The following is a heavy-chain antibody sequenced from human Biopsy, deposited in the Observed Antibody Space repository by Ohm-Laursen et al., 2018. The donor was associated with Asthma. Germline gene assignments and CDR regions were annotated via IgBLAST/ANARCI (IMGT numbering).Heavy chain of an antibody. CDR1: GYSITDLS. D-gene: IGHD5-12*01. CDR3: ASDFPKGYVRYNFQF. V-gene: IGHV1-24*01. CDR2: HDLEEGGT. Sequence: ASVKASCKLYGYSITDLSIHWARQAPGQGLEWMGGHDLEEGGTVNARRFQGRVTMTEDTSTDTAYMELTSLSSDDTAVYYCASDFPKGYVRYNFQFWGQGTLVTVSS. J-gene: IGHJ4*02.